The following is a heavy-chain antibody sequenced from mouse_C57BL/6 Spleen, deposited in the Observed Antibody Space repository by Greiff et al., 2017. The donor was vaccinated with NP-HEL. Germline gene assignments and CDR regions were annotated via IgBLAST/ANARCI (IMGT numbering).Heavy chain of an antibody. CDR2: IDPSDSET. CDR3: ARKGAYYSNYDY. Sequence: QVQLKQPGAELVRPGSSVKLSCKASGYTFTSYWMHWVKQRPIQGLEWIGNIDPSDSETHYNQKFKDKATLTVDKSSSTAYMQLSSLTSEDSAVYYCARKGAYYSNYDYGGQGTTLTVSS. V-gene: IGHV1-52*01. CDR1: GYTFTSYW. D-gene: IGHD2-5*01. J-gene: IGHJ2*01.